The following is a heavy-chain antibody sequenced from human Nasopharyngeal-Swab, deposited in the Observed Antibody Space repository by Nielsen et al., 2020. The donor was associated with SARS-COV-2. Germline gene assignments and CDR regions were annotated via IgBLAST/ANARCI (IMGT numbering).Heavy chain of an antibody. J-gene: IGHJ5*02. CDR3: AKDTSSSWYVGWFDP. D-gene: IGHD6-13*01. V-gene: IGHV3-9*01. CDR2: ISWNSGSI. CDR1: GFTFDDYA. Sequence: SLKISCAASGFTFDDYAMHWVRQAPGKGLEWVSGISWNSGSIGYADSVKGRFTISRDNAKNPLYLQMNSLRAEDTALYYCAKDTSSSWYVGWFDPWGQGTLVTVSS.